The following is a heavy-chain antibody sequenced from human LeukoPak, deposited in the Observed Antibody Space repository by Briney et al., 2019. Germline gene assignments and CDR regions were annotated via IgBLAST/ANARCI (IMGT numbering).Heavy chain of an antibody. CDR1: GFTFSSYW. Sequence: GGSLRLSCAASGFTFSSYWMSWVRQAPGKGLEWVANIKQDGSEKYYVDSVKGRFTISRDNAKNSLYLQMNSLRAEDTAVYYCARDGEDIVVVPAATSRFDYWGQGTLVTVSS. CDR2: IKQDGSEK. CDR3: ARDGEDIVVVPAATSRFDY. V-gene: IGHV3-7*01. D-gene: IGHD2-2*01. J-gene: IGHJ4*02.